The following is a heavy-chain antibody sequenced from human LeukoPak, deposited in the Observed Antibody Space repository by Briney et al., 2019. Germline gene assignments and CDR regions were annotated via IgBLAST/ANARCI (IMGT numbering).Heavy chain of an antibody. D-gene: IGHD3-10*01. CDR2: INTNTGNP. V-gene: IGHV7-4-1*02. CDR3: ARDTGFSMVRGILF. J-gene: IGHJ4*02. Sequence: ASVKVSCKASGYTFTSYSMNWVRQAPGQGLEWMGWINTNTGNPTYAQGFTGRFVFSSDTSVSTAYLQISSLKAEDTAVYYCARDTGFSMVRGILFWGQGTLVTVSS. CDR1: GYTFTSYS.